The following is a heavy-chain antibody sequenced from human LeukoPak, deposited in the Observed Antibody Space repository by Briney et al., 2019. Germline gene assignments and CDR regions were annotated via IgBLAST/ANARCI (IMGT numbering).Heavy chain of an antibody. CDR3: ARIRDSSGWGYYFDY. Sequence: SGPTLVNPTQTLTLTCTFSGFSLSTSGMCVCWIRQPPGKALEWLARIDWDDDKYYSTSLKTRLTISKDTSKNRVVLTMTNMDPVNTATYYCARIRDSSGWGYYFDYWGQGTLVTVSS. J-gene: IGHJ4*02. CDR2: IDWDDDK. V-gene: IGHV2-70*11. CDR1: GFSLSTSGMC. D-gene: IGHD6-19*01.